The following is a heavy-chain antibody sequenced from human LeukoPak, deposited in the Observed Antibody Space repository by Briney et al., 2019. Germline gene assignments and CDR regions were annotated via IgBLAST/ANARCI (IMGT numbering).Heavy chain of an antibody. CDR1: GGSISSYY. CDR2: IYTSGST. J-gene: IGHJ3*02. CDR3: ARRRPEAFDI. Sequence: SETLSLTCTVSGGSISSYYWNWIRQPPGKGLEWIGYIYTSGSTNYNPSLKSRVTISPDTSKNQFSLKLSSVTAADTAVYYCARRRPEAFDIWGQGTMVTVSS. V-gene: IGHV4-4*09.